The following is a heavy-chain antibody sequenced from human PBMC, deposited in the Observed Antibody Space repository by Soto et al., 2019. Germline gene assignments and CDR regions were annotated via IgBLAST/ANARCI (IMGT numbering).Heavy chain of an antibody. CDR3: ARVFSYDLWSGYYGPGEDYYGMDV. Sequence: SETLSLTCTVSGGSISSYYWSWIRQPPGKGLEWIGYIYYSGSTNYNPSLKSRVTISVDTSKNQFSLKLSSVTAADTAVYYCARVFSYDLWSGYYGPGEDYYGMDVWGQGTTVTVSS. CDR2: IYYSGST. J-gene: IGHJ6*02. V-gene: IGHV4-59*01. D-gene: IGHD3-3*01. CDR1: GGSISSYY.